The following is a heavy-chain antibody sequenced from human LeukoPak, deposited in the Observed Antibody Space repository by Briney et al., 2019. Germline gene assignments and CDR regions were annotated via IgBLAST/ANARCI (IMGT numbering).Heavy chain of an antibody. CDR1: GFTFSSYA. J-gene: IGHJ4*02. CDR3: ARVLDTAMAYFDY. D-gene: IGHD5-18*01. Sequence: DPGGSLRLSCAASGFTFSSYAMSWVRQAPGKGLEWVSSISSSSSYIYYADSVKGRFTISRDNAKNSLYLQMNSLRAEDTAVYYCARVLDTAMAYFDYGGQGTLVTVSS. V-gene: IGHV3-21*01. CDR2: ISSSSSYI.